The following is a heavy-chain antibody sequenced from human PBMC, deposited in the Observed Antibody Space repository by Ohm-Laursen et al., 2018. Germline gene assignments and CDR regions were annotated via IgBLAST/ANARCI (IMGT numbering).Heavy chain of an antibody. CDR3: AAGYYYGSGAPGMDV. J-gene: IGHJ6*02. V-gene: IGHV1-58*02. D-gene: IGHD3-10*01. Sequence: GASVKASCTASGFTFTDSAIQWVRQARGQRLEWIGWIVVGSGNTNYAQKFQERVTITRDMSTITAYMELSSLRSDDTAVYYCAAGYYYGSGAPGMDVWGQGTTVTVSS. CDR2: IVVGSGNT. CDR1: GFTFTDSA.